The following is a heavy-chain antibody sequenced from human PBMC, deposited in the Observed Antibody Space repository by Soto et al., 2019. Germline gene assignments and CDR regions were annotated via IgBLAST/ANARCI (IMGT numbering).Heavy chain of an antibody. Sequence: EVQLVESGGGLVQPGGSLRLSCAASGFTFSLDWMHWVRQVPGKGLVWVSRINGAGSSITYADSVKGRFTISRDNAKNTLYLQMNSLRAEDTAVYYCVRDRSRNWCDPWGLGTLVTVSS. V-gene: IGHV3-74*03. D-gene: IGHD2-15*01. CDR3: VRDRSRNWCDP. J-gene: IGHJ5*02. CDR1: GFTFSLDW. CDR2: INGAGSSI.